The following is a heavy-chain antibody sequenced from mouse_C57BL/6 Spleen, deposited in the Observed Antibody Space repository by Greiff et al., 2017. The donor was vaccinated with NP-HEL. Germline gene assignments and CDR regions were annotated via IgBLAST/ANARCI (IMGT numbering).Heavy chain of an antibody. V-gene: IGHV5-17*01. CDR2: ISSGSSTI. CDR3: ARPPYYDYDYYAMDY. CDR1: GFTFSDYG. J-gene: IGHJ4*01. D-gene: IGHD2-4*01. Sequence: EVQGVESGGGLVKPGGSLKLSCAASGFTFSDYGMHWVRQAPEKGLEWVAYISSGSSTIYYADTVKGRFTISRDNAKNTLFLQMTSLRSEDTAMYYGARPPYYDYDYYAMDYWGQGTSVTVSA.